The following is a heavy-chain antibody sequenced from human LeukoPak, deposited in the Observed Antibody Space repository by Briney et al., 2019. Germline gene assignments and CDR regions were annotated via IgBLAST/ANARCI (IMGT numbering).Heavy chain of an antibody. CDR2: IYTSGST. D-gene: IGHD3-22*01. J-gene: IGHJ6*03. Sequence: SQTLSLTCTVSGGSISSGSYYWSWIRQPAGKGLEWIGHIYTSGSTNYNPSLKSRVTISVDTSKNQFSLKLSSVTAADTAVYYCASSSGSPSYYYYYMDVWGKGTTVTISS. CDR3: ASSSGSPSYYYYYMDV. V-gene: IGHV4-61*09. CDR1: GGSISSGSYY.